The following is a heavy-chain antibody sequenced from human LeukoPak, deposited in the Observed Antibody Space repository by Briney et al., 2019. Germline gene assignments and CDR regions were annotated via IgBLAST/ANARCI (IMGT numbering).Heavy chain of an antibody. Sequence: GGSLRLSCAASGFTFSNAWMSWVRQAPGKGLEWVGRIKSKTDGGTTDYAAPVKGRFTISRDDSKNTLYLQMNSLKTEDTAVYYCTTESPPSNYDILTGYANLFDYWGQGTLVTVSS. CDR1: GFTFSNAW. V-gene: IGHV3-15*01. CDR3: TTESPPSNYDILTGYANLFDY. D-gene: IGHD3-9*01. CDR2: IKSKTDGGTT. J-gene: IGHJ4*02.